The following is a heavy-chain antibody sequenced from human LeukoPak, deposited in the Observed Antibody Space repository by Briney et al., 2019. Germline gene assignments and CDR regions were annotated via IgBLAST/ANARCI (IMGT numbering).Heavy chain of an antibody. CDR1: GFIFSDFD. CDR3: ARATISVAYAFDI. J-gene: IGHJ3*02. CDR2: IGTTGDT. Sequence: GRSLKLSCAASGFIFSDFDMHWVRQVTGKGLEWVSAIGTTGDTYYPGSVKGRFTISRENAKHSLYLQMNSLRAEDTAVYYCARATISVAYAFDIWGQGTMVTASS. V-gene: IGHV3-13*04. D-gene: IGHD6-19*01.